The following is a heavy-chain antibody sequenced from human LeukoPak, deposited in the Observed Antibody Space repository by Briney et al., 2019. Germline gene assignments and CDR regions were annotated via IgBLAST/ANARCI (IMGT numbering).Heavy chain of an antibody. CDR2: MNPNSGNT. CDR3: ARGITYYDFWSGYYPYYYYYYMDV. D-gene: IGHD3-3*01. V-gene: IGHV1-8*03. J-gene: IGHJ6*03. Sequence: ASVKVSCKASGYTFTSYDINWVRQATGQGLEWMGWMNPNSGNTGYAQKFQGRVTITRNTSISTAYMELSSLRSEDTAVYYCARGITYYDFWSGYYPYYYYYYMDVWGKGTTVTVSS. CDR1: GYTFTSYD.